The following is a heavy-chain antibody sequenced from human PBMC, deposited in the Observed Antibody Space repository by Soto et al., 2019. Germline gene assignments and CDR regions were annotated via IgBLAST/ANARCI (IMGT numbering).Heavy chain of an antibody. CDR1: GGSFSGYY. J-gene: IGHJ5*02. CDR3: ARGRIVEVPAAKHNWFDP. D-gene: IGHD2-2*01. Sequence: QVQLQQWGAGLLKPSATLSLTCAVYGGSFSGYYWSWIRQPPGKVLERIGAINHSGSTNYNPSLKIRVTLSVDTSKNQCSLKLSSVTAADTAVYYCARGRIVEVPAAKHNWFDPWGQGTLVTVSS. V-gene: IGHV4-34*01. CDR2: INHSGST.